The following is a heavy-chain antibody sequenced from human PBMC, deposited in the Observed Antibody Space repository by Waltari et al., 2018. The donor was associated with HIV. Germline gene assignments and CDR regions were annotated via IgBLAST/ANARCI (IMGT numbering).Heavy chain of an antibody. J-gene: IGHJ5*02. CDR3: ARGGPSRTTGYSYGNP. Sequence: QVQLVESGGGVVQPGRSLRLSCAASGFTFSSYAMHWVRQAPGKGLEWVAVISYDGSNKYYADSVKGRFTISRDNSKNTLYLQMNSLRAEDTAVYYCARGGPSRTTGYSYGNPWGQGTLVTVSS. V-gene: IGHV3-30*04. CDR1: GFTFSSYA. D-gene: IGHD5-18*01. CDR2: ISYDGSNK.